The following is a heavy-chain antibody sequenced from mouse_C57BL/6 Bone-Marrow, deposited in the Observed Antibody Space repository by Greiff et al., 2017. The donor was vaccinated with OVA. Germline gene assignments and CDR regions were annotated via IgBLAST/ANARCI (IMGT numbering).Heavy chain of an antibody. V-gene: IGHV5-4*01. CDR1: GFTFSSYA. CDR3: ARASITTVVARYWYFDV. Sequence: DVQLVESGGGLVKPGGSLKLSCAASGFTFSSYAMSWVRQTPEKRLEWVATISDGGSYTYYPDNVKGRFTISRDNAKNNLYLQMSHLKSEDTAMYYCARASITTVVARYWYFDVWGTGTTVTVSS. CDR2: ISDGGSYT. D-gene: IGHD1-1*01. J-gene: IGHJ1*03.